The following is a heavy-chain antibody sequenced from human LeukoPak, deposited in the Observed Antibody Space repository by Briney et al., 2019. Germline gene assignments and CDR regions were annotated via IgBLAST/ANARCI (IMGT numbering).Heavy chain of an antibody. Sequence: SVKVSCKASGGTFSSYAISWVRQAPGQGREWMGGIIPIFGTANYAQKFQGRVTITTDESTSTAYMELSSLRSEDTAVYYCARDSNIAAAGYMDVWGKGTTVTVSS. V-gene: IGHV1-69*05. J-gene: IGHJ6*03. CDR1: GGTFSSYA. CDR2: IIPIFGTA. D-gene: IGHD6-13*01. CDR3: ARDSNIAAAGYMDV.